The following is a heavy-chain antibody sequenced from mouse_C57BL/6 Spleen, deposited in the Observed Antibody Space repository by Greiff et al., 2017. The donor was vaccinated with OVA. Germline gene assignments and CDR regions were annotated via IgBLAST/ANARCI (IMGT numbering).Heavy chain of an antibody. CDR1: GYTFTSYW. D-gene: IGHD2-3*01. CDR3: ARSYDGYFDY. Sequence: QVQLQQPGAELVRPGSSVKLSCKASGYTFTSYWMDWVKQRPGQGLEWIGNIYPSDSETHYNQKFKDKATLTVDKSSSTAYMQLSSLTSEDSAVYYCARSYDGYFDYWGQGTTLTVSS. J-gene: IGHJ2*01. V-gene: IGHV1-61*01. CDR2: IYPSDSET.